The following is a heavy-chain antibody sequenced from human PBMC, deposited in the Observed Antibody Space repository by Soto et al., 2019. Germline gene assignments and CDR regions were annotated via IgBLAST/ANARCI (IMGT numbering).Heavy chain of an antibody. CDR1: GFTVSTYG. V-gene: IGHV3-30*03. CDR2: ISRDGGTK. J-gene: IGHJ4*02. D-gene: IGHD2-8*02. Sequence: QVQLVESGGGVVQPGRSLRLSCAVSGFTVSTYGMHWVRQAPGKGLEWVAVISRDGGTKFYADSVKGRFTISRDNSRNTLFLEMNSLRDEDMAVYYCTGEVASGYWGQGTLVTVSS. CDR3: TGEVASGY.